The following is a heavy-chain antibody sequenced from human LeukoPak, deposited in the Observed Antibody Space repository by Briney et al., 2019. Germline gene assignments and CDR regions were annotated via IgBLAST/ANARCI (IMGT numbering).Heavy chain of an antibody. CDR2: IFTGGST. Sequence: PGGSLRLSCAVSGFTVSSNHMSWVRQAPGKGLEWVSVIFTGGSTFYTNSVKGRFTISRDNSNNTLYLLMNSLGAGDTAVYYCARVLTVATIPDSWGQGTLVTVSS. V-gene: IGHV3-53*01. CDR3: ARVLTVATIPDS. J-gene: IGHJ4*02. CDR1: GFTVSSNH. D-gene: IGHD5-12*01.